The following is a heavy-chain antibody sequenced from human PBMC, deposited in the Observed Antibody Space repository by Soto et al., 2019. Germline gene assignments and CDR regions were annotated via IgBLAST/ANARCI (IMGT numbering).Heavy chain of an antibody. CDR3: ARTHCSSISCYVGSWDY. V-gene: IGHV1-2*04. Sequence: QVQLVQSGAEVKKPGASVKVSCKASGYTFTGYDMHWVRQAPGQGLEWMGWISPNSGDTNYAQKFQGWLTMTRDTSISTAYMELSRLRSDDTAVYYCARTHCSSISCYVGSWDYWGQGTLVTVSS. CDR1: GYTFTGYD. D-gene: IGHD2-2*01. CDR2: ISPNSGDT. J-gene: IGHJ4*02.